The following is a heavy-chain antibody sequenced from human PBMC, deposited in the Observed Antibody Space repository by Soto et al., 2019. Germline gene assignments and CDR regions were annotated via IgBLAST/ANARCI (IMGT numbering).Heavy chain of an antibody. D-gene: IGHD3-3*01. CDR2: IYYSGST. CDR1: GGSISSYY. V-gene: IGHV4-59*08. CDR3: ASESGTRSGPRRPYYYYYMDV. Sequence: PSETLSLTCTVSGGSISSYYWSWIRQPPGKGLEWIGYIYYSGSTNYNPSLKSRVTISVDTSKNQFSLKLSSVTAADTAVYYCASESGTRSGPRRPYYYYYMDVWGKGTTVTVSS. J-gene: IGHJ6*03.